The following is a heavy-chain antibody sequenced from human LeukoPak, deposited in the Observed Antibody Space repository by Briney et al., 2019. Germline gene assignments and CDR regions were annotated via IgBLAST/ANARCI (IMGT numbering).Heavy chain of an antibody. V-gene: IGHV1-8*01. CDR3: ARGRKVRGVMQTRYYYYYMDV. CDR1: GYTFTSYD. CDR2: MNPNSGNT. Sequence: ASVKVSCKASGYTFTSYDINWVRQATGQGLEWVGWMNPNSGNTGYAQKFQGRVTMTRNTSISTACMELSSLRSEDTAMYYCARGRKVRGVMQTRYYYYYMDVWGKGTTVTVSS. D-gene: IGHD3-10*01. J-gene: IGHJ6*03.